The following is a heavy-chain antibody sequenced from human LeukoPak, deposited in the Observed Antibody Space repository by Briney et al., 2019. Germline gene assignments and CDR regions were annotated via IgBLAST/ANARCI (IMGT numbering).Heavy chain of an antibody. CDR2: IYHSGST. D-gene: IGHD6-13*01. V-gene: IGHV4-39*07. CDR3: AGIAAAGTPIIFDY. CDR1: GGSISSSSYY. J-gene: IGHJ4*02. Sequence: SETLSLTCTVSGGSISSSSYYWGWIRQPPGKGLEWIGSIYHSGSTYYNPSLKSRVTISVDTSKNQFSLKLSSVTAADTAVYYCAGIAAAGTPIIFDYWGQGTLVTVSS.